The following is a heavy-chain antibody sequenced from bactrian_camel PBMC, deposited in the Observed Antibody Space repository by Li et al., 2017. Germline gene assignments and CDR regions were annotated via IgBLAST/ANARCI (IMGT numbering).Heavy chain of an antibody. D-gene: IGHD2*01. CDR1: GFTYSSYS. CDR3: ATDHHYGGSCDWSDFGY. Sequence: QVQLVESGGGSVQAGGSLRLSCVVSGFTYSSYSTSYIAWFRQAPGKEREGVAADRGDGITSYADSVKGRFTISRDNAKSTVYLQMHSLKPEDTAMYYCATDHHYGGSCDWSDFGYWGQGTQVTVS. J-gene: IGHJ6*01. V-gene: IGHV3S26*01. CDR2: DRGDGIT.